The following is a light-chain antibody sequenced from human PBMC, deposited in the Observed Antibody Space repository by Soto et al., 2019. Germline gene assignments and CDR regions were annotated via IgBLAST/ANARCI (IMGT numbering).Light chain of an antibody. CDR2: HAS. J-gene: IGKJ4*01. V-gene: IGKV3-20*01. Sequence: ENVLTQSPGTLSLSPGERATLSCRDSQSISSSYLAWYQQKPGQTPRLLIYHASNRATGIPDRFSGSGSGTDFTLTISRLEPEDFAVYYCQQYGDSLLTFGGGTKVEIK. CDR3: QQYGDSLLT. CDR1: QSISSSY.